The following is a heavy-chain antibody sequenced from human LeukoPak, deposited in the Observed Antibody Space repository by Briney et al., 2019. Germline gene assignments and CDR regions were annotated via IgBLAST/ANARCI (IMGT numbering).Heavy chain of an antibody. CDR3: ARVLSGVDFDY. CDR1: GYTFTSYG. J-gene: IGHJ4*02. CDR2: ISAYNGNT. Sequence: ASVKVSCKASGYTFTSYGISWVRQAPGQGLEWMGWISAYNGNTNYAQKLQGRVTMTTDTSTSTAYMELSRLRSDDTAVYYCARVLSGVDFDYWGQGTLVTVSS. V-gene: IGHV1-18*01. D-gene: IGHD3-16*02.